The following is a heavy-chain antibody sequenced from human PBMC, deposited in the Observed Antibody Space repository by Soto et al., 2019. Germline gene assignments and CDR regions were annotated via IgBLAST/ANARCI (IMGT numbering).Heavy chain of an antibody. V-gene: IGHV1-69*13. CDR1: GGTFSSYS. Sequence: SVKVSCKASGGTFSSYSISWVRQAPGQGLEWMGGIIPIFGTANYAQKFQGGVTITADESTSTAYMELSSLRSEDTAVYYCARQTGGRIKNWGQGTLVTVSS. CDR2: IIPIFGTA. J-gene: IGHJ4*02. CDR3: ARQTGGRIKN. D-gene: IGHD1-26*01.